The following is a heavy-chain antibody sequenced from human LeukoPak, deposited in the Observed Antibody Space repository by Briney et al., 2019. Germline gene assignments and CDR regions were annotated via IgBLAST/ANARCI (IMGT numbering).Heavy chain of an antibody. D-gene: IGHD1-1*01. J-gene: IGHJ4*02. CDR3: ARGPAGYN. CDR2: IYSGGST. V-gene: IGHV3-53*01. CDR1: GFTVSSNH. Sequence: GGSLRLACAASGFTVSSNHMSWVRQAPGKGLEWVSVIYSGGSTDYADSVKGRFTISRDNLKNTLYLQMNSLRAEDTAVYYCARGPAGYNWGQGTLVTFSS.